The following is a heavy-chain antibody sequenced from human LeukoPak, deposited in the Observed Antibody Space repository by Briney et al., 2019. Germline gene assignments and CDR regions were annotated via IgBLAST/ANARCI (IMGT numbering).Heavy chain of an antibody. Sequence: GGSLRLSCAASGFTVSSNYMTWVRQAPGKGLEWVSVIYSGGSTYYADSVKGRFTISRDNSKNTLYLQMNSLRAEDTAVYYCAKDALVRGVVFDIWGQGTMVTVSS. CDR2: IYSGGST. J-gene: IGHJ3*02. D-gene: IGHD3-10*01. CDR1: GFTVSSNY. CDR3: AKDALVRGVVFDI. V-gene: IGHV3-53*01.